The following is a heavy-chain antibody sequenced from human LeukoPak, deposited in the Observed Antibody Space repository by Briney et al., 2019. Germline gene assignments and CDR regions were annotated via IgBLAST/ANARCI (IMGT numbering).Heavy chain of an antibody. D-gene: IGHD5-18*01. Sequence: SETLSLTCAVYGGSFSSYYWSWIRQPPGKGLEWIGEINHSGSTNYNPSLKSRVTISVDTSKNQFSLKLSSVTAADTAVYYCARGEQLWSDRGFGYWGQGTLVTVSS. V-gene: IGHV4-34*01. CDR1: GGSFSSYY. CDR2: INHSGST. J-gene: IGHJ4*02. CDR3: ARGEQLWSDRGFGY.